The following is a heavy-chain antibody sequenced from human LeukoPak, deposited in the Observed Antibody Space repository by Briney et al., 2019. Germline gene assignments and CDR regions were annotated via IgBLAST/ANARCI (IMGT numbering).Heavy chain of an antibody. D-gene: IGHD3-22*01. CDR1: GFAFGVHA. Sequence: GGSLRLSCTASGFAFGVHAMSWFRQAPGKGLEWVSLIRSKVYGETTEYAASVKGRFTVSRDDSKSIAYLQMNSLRAEDTAVYYCVRGETYYYDSSRFYSGDYYWGQGTLVTVSS. V-gene: IGHV3-49*03. CDR3: VRGETYYYDSSRFYSGDYY. CDR2: IRSKVYGETT. J-gene: IGHJ4*02.